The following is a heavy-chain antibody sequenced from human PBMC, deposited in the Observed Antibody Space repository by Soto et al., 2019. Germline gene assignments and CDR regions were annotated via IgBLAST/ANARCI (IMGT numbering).Heavy chain of an antibody. CDR3: ASLSRNTIPEAGPVDH. J-gene: IGHJ4*02. D-gene: IGHD6-13*01. CDR1: GYTFTSYY. Sequence: GASVKVSCKASGYTFTSYYMHWVRQAPGQGLEWMGIINPSGGSTTYANSVRGRFTIARDNSKNTIYRQMNSLRAEDTAVYYCASLSRNTIPEAGPVDHGGQGTLVTVSS. CDR2: INPSGGST. V-gene: IGHV1-46*04.